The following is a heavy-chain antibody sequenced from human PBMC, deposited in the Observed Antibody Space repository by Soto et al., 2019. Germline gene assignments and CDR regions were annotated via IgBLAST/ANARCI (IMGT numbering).Heavy chain of an antibody. V-gene: IGHV1-58*02. CDR2: IVVGSGNT. J-gene: IGHJ4*02. Sequence: QMQLVQSGPEVKKPGPSVKVSCKASGDTFTSSAMLWVLQARGQRLEWIGWIVVGSGNTNYAQKFQERVNITRDMSTSTAYMELSSLRSEDTAVYYCAADLRPGILLRYWGQGTLVTVSS. D-gene: IGHD3-10*01. CDR3: AADLRPGILLRY. CDR1: GDTFTSSA.